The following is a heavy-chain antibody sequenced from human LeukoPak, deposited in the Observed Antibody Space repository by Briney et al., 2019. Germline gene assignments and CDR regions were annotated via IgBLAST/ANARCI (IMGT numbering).Heavy chain of an antibody. Sequence: PGGSLRLSCAASGFTFSNFAMSWVRQAPGKGLEWVSGITGSGGNTHYADSVKGRFTISRENSKNTLYLQMNSLRVEDTDIYYCAKYKGAVFYHYCMDVWGKGTTVTVSS. J-gene: IGHJ6*03. D-gene: IGHD1-1*01. CDR2: ITGSGGNT. CDR1: GFTFSNFA. V-gene: IGHV3-23*01. CDR3: AKYKGAVFYHYCMDV.